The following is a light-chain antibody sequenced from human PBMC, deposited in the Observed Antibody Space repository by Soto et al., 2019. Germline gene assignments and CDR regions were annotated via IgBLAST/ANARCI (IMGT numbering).Light chain of an antibody. CDR2: DAS. V-gene: IGKV3-11*01. CDR3: QQRLNWPPG. J-gene: IGKJ1*01. Sequence: LKQSADTLSLSPGERATLTCRASQSVTNYIAWYQQRPGQAPRLLIYDASNRATGVPARFSGSRSGTDFTLTISDLEPADFGLYYCQQRLNWPPGFGQGTKVDI. CDR1: QSVTNY.